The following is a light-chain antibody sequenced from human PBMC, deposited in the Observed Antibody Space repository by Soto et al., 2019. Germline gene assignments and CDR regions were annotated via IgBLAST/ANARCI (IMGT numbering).Light chain of an antibody. J-gene: IGKJ4*01. CDR3: QQYNSWTLT. CDR2: GAS. Sequence: EIVMTQSPATPFLSPGERATLSCRASQSVSSNLAWYQRKPGQAPRLLIYGASTRATGIPARFSDSGSGTAFTLTITGLKYEDFAVYYCQQYNSWTLTFSGGTKVDIK. CDR1: QSVSSN. V-gene: IGKV3-15*01.